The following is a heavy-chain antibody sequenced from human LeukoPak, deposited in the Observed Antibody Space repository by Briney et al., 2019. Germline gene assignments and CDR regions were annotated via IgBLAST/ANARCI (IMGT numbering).Heavy chain of an antibody. CDR2: ISGSGGST. Sequence: GGSLRLSCAASGFTFSSYAMSWVRRAPGKGLEWVSAISGSGGSTYSADSVKGRFTISRDNSKNTLYLQMNSLRAEDTAVYYCAKDQYNWNQGYFQHWGQGTLVTVSS. J-gene: IGHJ1*01. CDR3: AKDQYNWNQGYFQH. V-gene: IGHV3-23*01. CDR1: GFTFSSYA. D-gene: IGHD1-20*01.